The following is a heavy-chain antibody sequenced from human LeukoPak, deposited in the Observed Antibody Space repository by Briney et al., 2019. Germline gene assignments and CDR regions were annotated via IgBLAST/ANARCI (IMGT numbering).Heavy chain of an antibody. CDR3: AKLGYYY. J-gene: IGHJ4*02. CDR1: GFTFSSYA. Sequence: GGSLRLSCAASGFTFSSYAMCWVRQAPGKGLEWVSVISGSGSNTHYADSMKGRFTISRDNSKNTLYLQMNSLRAEDTAVYYCAKLGYYYWGQGTLVTVSS. V-gene: IGHV3-23*01. D-gene: IGHD2-15*01. CDR2: ISGSGSNT.